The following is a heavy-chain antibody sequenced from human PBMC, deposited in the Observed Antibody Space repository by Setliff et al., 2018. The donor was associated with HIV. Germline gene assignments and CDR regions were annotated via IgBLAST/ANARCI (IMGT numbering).Heavy chain of an antibody. V-gene: IGHV3-74*01. Sequence: LRLSCAASGFTFSSSWMNWVRQAPGKGLVWVSRINSDGTIIDYADSVKGRFTISRDNAKNTLYLQMNSLRAEDTAVYYCARVLGYCSSTSCYRGAYYGMDVWGQGTTVTVSS. CDR2: INSDGTII. J-gene: IGHJ6*02. CDR1: GFTFSSSW. D-gene: IGHD2-2*02. CDR3: ARVLGYCSSTSCYRGAYYGMDV.